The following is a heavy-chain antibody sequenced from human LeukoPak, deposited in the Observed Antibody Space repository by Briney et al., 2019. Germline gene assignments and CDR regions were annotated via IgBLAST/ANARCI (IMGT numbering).Heavy chain of an antibody. Sequence: PGGSLRLSCAASGFTFSSYAMSWVRQAPGKGLEWVSSISGSGGSTYYADSVKGRFTISRDNSKNTLYLQMNSLRAEDTAVYSCAKETDYNYIYYFDYWGQGTLVTVSS. CDR1: GFTFSSYA. J-gene: IGHJ4*02. CDR3: AKETDYNYIYYFDY. V-gene: IGHV3-23*01. CDR2: ISGSGGST. D-gene: IGHD5-24*01.